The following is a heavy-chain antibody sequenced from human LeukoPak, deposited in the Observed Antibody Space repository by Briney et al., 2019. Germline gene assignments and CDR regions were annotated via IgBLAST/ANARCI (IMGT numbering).Heavy chain of an antibody. D-gene: IGHD3-10*01. CDR3: AKDQGITMVRGGGY. V-gene: IGHV3-23*01. CDR2: ISGSGGST. J-gene: IGHJ4*02. Sequence: GGSLRLSCAASGFTFSSYAMSWVRQAPGKGLEWVSAISGSGGSTYYADSVKGRFTISRDNSKNTLYLQMISLRAEDTAVYYCAKDQGITMVRGGGYWGQGTLVTVSS. CDR1: GFTFSSYA.